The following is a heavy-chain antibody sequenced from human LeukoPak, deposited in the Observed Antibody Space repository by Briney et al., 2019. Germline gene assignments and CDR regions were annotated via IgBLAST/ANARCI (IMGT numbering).Heavy chain of an antibody. CDR2: SYYSGST. J-gene: IGHJ5*02. CDR3: ARNRGYCSSTSCYGNWFDP. CDR1: GGSISSGGYY. D-gene: IGHD2-2*01. Sequence: SQTLSLTCTVSGGSISSGGYYWSWIRQHPGKGLEWIGYSYYSGSTYYNPSLKSRVTISVDTSKNQFSLKLSSVTAADTAVYYCARNRGYCSSTSCYGNWFDPWGQGTLVTVSS. V-gene: IGHV4-31*03.